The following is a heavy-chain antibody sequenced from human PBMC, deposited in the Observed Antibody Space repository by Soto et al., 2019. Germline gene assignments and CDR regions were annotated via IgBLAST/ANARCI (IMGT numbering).Heavy chain of an antibody. J-gene: IGHJ4*02. D-gene: IGHD6-25*01. CDR2: ITSDGSDT. V-gene: IGHV3-74*01. Sequence: GGSLRLACAASGFTFSSYWMHWDRQAPWKGLVWVSRITSDGSDTIYADSVKGRFTISRDNAKNTLYLKMNSLRAEETAVYYCARDRSSAAADYWGQGTLVTVSS. CDR1: GFTFSSYW. CDR3: ARDRSSAAADY.